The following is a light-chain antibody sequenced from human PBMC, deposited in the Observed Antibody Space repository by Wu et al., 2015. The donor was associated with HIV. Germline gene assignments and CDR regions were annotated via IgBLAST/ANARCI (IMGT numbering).Light chain of an antibody. CDR3: QQYNVYPWT. Sequence: DIPMTQFPSTLSASVGDKITITCRARDNVSGLLAWYQQQPGKAPKLLIYRSSSLETGIPSRFSGSGSEREFTLTIDTLQPDDFATYYCQQYNVYPWTLGQGTKVDFK. J-gene: IGKJ1*01. CDR2: RSS. V-gene: IGKV1-5*03. CDR1: DNVSGL.